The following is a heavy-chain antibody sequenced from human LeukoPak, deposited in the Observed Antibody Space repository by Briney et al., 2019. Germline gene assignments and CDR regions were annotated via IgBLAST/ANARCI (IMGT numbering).Heavy chain of an antibody. CDR2: ISYDGSNK. CDR3: ARVPGMYSSHFDY. D-gene: IGHD6-13*01. Sequence: GGSLRLSCAASGFTFSSYGMHWVRQAPGKGLEWVAVISYDGSNKYYADSVKGRFTISRDYSKNTLYLQMNSLRAEDTAVYYCARVPGMYSSHFDYWGQGTLVTVSS. J-gene: IGHJ4*02. CDR1: GFTFSSYG. V-gene: IGHV3-30*19.